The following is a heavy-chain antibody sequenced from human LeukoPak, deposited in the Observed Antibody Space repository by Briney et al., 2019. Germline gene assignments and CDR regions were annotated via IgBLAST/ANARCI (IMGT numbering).Heavy chain of an antibody. Sequence: GGSLRLSCLASGFTFGDFAISWFRQAPGKGLECLGFIRSNTYSGTTEYAASVKGRFFISRDNSKNIAFLQMNSLTREDTAVYYCSRGQPLPGVKYSFDRWGQGTLVTVSS. D-gene: IGHD1-14*01. CDR2: IRSNTYSGTT. J-gene: IGHJ4*02. V-gene: IGHV3-49*03. CDR3: SRGQPLPGVKYSFDR. CDR1: GFTFGDFA.